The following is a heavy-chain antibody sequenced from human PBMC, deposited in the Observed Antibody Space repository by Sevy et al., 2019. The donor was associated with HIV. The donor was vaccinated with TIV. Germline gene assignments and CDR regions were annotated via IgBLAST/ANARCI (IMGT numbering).Heavy chain of an antibody. Sequence: GGSLRLSCAVSGFTFSTYSMTWVRQAPGKGLEWVSSISSSSNYIYYPDSVKGRFTMSRDNAKNSLYLQMNSLRAEDTAVYYFARVKAYCSGGSCYSTMGADVWGQGTTVTVSS. J-gene: IGHJ6*02. D-gene: IGHD2-15*01. CDR3: ARVKAYCSGGSCYSTMGADV. CDR2: ISSSSNYI. CDR1: GFTFSTYS. V-gene: IGHV3-21*01.